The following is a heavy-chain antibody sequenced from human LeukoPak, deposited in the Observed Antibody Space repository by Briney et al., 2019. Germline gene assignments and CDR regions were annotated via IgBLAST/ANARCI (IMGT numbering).Heavy chain of an antibody. Sequence: GGSLRLSCVASGFIFSSSWMSWVRQAPGKGLEWVSAISGSGGSTYYADSVKGRFTISRDNSKNTLYLQMNSLRAEDTAVYYCALDYYGSGSYDYWGQGTLVTVSS. CDR3: ALDYYGSGSYDY. CDR1: GFIFSSSW. CDR2: ISGSGGST. J-gene: IGHJ4*02. D-gene: IGHD3-10*01. V-gene: IGHV3-23*01.